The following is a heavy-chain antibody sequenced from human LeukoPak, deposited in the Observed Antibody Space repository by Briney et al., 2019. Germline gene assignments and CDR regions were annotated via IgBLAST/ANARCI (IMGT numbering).Heavy chain of an antibody. CDR1: GYTFTGYY. CDR2: INPNSGGT. CDR3: AREPPAGWYYDSSGNMDV. D-gene: IGHD3-22*01. V-gene: IGHV1-2*02. J-gene: IGHJ6*03. Sequence: ASVKVSCKASGYTFTGYYMHWVRQAPGQGLEWMRWINPNSGGTNYAQKFQGRVTMTTDTSTSTAYMELRSLRSDDTAVYYCAREPPAGWYYDSSGNMDVWGKGTTVTVSS.